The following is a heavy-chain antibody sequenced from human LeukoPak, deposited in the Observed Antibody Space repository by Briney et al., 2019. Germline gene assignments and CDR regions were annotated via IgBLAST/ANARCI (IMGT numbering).Heavy chain of an antibody. CDR2: IYYSGST. J-gene: IGHJ5*02. CDR1: GGSISSSSYY. Sequence: SETLSLTCTVSGGSISSSSYYWGWIRQPPGKGLEWIGNIYYSGSTYYNPSLKSRVTISVDTSKNQFSLKLSSVTAADTAVYYCARSGQNWFDPWGQGTLVTVSS. CDR3: ARSGQNWFDP. V-gene: IGHV4-39*07.